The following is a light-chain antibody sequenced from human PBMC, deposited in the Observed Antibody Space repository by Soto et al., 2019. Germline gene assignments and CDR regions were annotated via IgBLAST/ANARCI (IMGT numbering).Light chain of an antibody. V-gene: IGLV1-44*01. CDR1: NSNIGRNT. Sequence: QSVLIQPPSASGIPGQRVIISCSGSNSNIGRNTVNWYQLLPGTAPKLLIYTNNQRPSGVPDRFSASKSGTSASLAISGLQSEDEADYYCAAWDASLNGPVFGGGTKLTVL. CDR3: AAWDASLNGPV. CDR2: TNN. J-gene: IGLJ2*01.